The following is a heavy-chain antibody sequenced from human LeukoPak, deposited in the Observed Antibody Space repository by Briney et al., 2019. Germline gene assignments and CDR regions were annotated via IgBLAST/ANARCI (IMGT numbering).Heavy chain of an antibody. J-gene: IGHJ5*02. V-gene: IGHV1-18*04. CDR2: ISAYNGNT. D-gene: IGHD2-2*01. CDR1: GYTFISYG. CDR3: ARVDCSSTICYAAGNWFDP. Sequence: GASVKVSCKASGYTFISYGISWVRQAPGQGLEWMGWISAYNGNTNYAQKLQGRVTMTTDTSTSTAYMELRSLRSDDTAVYYCARVDCSSTICYAAGNWFDPWGQGTLVTVSS.